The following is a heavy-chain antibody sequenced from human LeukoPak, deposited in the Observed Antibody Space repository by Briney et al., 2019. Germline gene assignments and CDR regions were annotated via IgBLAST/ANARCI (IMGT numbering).Heavy chain of an antibody. Sequence: GASVKVSCKASGGTFSSYAISWVRQAPGQGLGWMGGIIPIFGTANYAQKFQGRVTITADESTSTAYMELSSLRSEDTAVYYCAREARGYYYDSSGHAYFDYWGQGTLVTVSS. CDR3: AREARGYYYDSSGHAYFDY. CDR1: GGTFSSYA. CDR2: IIPIFGTA. D-gene: IGHD3-22*01. J-gene: IGHJ4*02. V-gene: IGHV1-69*13.